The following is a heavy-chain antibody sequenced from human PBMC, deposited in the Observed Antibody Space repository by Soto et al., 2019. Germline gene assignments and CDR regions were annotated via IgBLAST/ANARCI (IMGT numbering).Heavy chain of an antibody. CDR2: INPAGGTV. Sequence: GGSLRLSCAASGFVVSNAAMNWVRQAPGKGLEWVCRINPAGGTVEYAEPVKGRFTISRDDSKATFYLQMNNLKIEDTAVYYCTTHSITGAIMWGPWGQGTLVTVSS. V-gene: IGHV3-15*07. CDR1: GFVVSNAA. D-gene: IGHD1-20*01. J-gene: IGHJ5*02. CDR3: TTHSITGAIMWGP.